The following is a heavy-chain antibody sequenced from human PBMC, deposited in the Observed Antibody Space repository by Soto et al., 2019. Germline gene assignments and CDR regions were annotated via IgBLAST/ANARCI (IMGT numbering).Heavy chain of an antibody. V-gene: IGHV3-9*01. Sequence: GGSLRLSCAASGFTFDDYAMHWVRQAPGKGLEWVSGISWNSGSIGYADSVKGRFTISRDNAKNSLYLQMNSLRAEDTALYYCAKAPSGEKYSSSWSPFDYWGQGTLVTVSS. J-gene: IGHJ4*02. CDR2: ISWNSGSI. CDR3: AKAPSGEKYSSSWSPFDY. D-gene: IGHD6-13*01. CDR1: GFTFDDYA.